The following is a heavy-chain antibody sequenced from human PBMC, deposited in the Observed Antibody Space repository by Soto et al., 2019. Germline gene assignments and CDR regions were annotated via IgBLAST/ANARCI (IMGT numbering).Heavy chain of an antibody. CDR1: GGSISSYY. CDR2: IYYSGST. CDR3: VRSNYFDY. V-gene: IGHV4-59*01. Sequence: SETLSLTCTVSGGSISSYYWSWIRQPPGKGLEWIGYIYYSGSTNYNPSLKSRVTISVDTSKNQFSLKLSSVTAADTAVYYCVRSNYFDYWGQGTLVTVSS. J-gene: IGHJ4*02.